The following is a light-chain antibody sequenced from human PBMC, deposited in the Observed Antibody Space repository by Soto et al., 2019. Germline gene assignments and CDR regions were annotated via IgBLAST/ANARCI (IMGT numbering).Light chain of an antibody. J-gene: IGKJ5*01. CDR3: QQYNNWPFS. CDR1: QSVTTN. V-gene: IGKV3-15*01. Sequence: EVVLTQSPGTLALSLGERVTLSCRAGQSVTTNFSWYQQKSGQSPRLLIYDVSTRATGVPARFSGTGSETDFTLTISGPQSEDSAVYFCQQYNNWPFSFGQGTRLEIK. CDR2: DVS.